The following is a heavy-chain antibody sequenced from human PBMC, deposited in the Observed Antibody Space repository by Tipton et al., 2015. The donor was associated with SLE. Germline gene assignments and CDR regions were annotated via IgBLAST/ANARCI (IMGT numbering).Heavy chain of an antibody. Sequence: LRLSCAASGFSFRSFSINWVRQAPGKGLEWIGYIYYIGSTNYSPSLKSRVSMSIDTSKNEFSLKLSSVTAADTAVYFCARGYLDYDGGTYRYATWFDSWGQGTLVTVSS. CDR3: ARGYLDYDGGTYRYATWFDS. CDR1: GFSFRSFS. D-gene: IGHD3-16*02. J-gene: IGHJ5*01. CDR2: IYYIGST. V-gene: IGHV4-59*01.